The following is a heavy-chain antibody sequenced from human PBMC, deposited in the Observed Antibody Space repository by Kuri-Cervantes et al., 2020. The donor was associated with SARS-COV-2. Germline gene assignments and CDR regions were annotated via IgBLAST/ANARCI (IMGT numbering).Heavy chain of an antibody. D-gene: IGHD3-22*01. V-gene: IGHV4-59*12. J-gene: IGHJ4*02. CDR3: AREARDYYDTSGYLDY. CDR2: IYYSGST. CDR1: GGSISSYY. Sequence: ESLKISCTVSGGSISSYYWSWIRQPPGKGLEWIGYIYYSGSTNYNPSLKSRVTISVDTSKNQFSLKLSSVTAADTAVYYCAREARDYYDTSGYLDYWGQGSLVTVSS.